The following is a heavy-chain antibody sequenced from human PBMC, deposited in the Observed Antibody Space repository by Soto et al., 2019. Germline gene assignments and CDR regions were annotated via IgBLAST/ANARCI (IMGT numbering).Heavy chain of an antibody. CDR2: INQDGSER. Sequence: EVQLLDSGGGLVQPGGSLRLSCAASGFTFSSYAMSWVRQAPGKGLEWVANINQDGSERYYVDSVRGRFTISRDNVENSLYLQLNSLRPEDTAVYYCAVYGYGVSAAAYWGQGTLVTVSS. J-gene: IGHJ4*02. CDR1: GFTFSSYA. CDR3: AVYGYGVSAAAY. D-gene: IGHD4-17*01. V-gene: IGHV3-7*03.